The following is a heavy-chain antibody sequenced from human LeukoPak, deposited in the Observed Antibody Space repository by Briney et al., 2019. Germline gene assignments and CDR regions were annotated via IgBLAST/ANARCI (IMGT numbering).Heavy chain of an antibody. CDR1: GFTFSSYS. V-gene: IGHV3-21*01. J-gene: IGHJ4*02. CDR2: ISSSSSYI. Sequence: PGGSLRLSCAASGFTFSSYSMNWVRQAPGKGLEWVSSISSSSSYIYYADSVKGRFTISRDNAKNSLYLQMNSLRAEDTAVYYCARDLPYSGSYQPDYWGQGTLVTASS. D-gene: IGHD1-26*01. CDR3: ARDLPYSGSYQPDY.